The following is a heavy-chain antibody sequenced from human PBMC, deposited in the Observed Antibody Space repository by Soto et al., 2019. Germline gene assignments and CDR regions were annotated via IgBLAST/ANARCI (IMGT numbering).Heavy chain of an antibody. CDR1: GGTFSSYT. D-gene: IGHD3-22*01. Sequence: QVQLVQSGAEVKKPGSSVKVSCKASGGTFSSYTISWVRQAPGQGLEWMGRIIPILGIANYAQKFQGRVTITADKSTSTAYMELSSLRSEDTAVYYCARRKGDSRPPDVWGQGTTVTVSS. V-gene: IGHV1-69*02. CDR3: ARRKGDSRPPDV. CDR2: IIPILGIA. J-gene: IGHJ6*02.